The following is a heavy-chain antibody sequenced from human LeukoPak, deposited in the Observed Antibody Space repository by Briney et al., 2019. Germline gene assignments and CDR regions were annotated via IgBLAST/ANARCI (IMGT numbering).Heavy chain of an antibody. Sequence: PGGSLRLSCEASGFTFSSYGMHWVRQAPGKGLERVAGIWNDGNDKYYADSVKGRFTISRDNSKNTLYLQMNSLRAEDTAVYYCAKALRLAMASWGQGTLVTVSS. CDR2: IWNDGNDK. D-gene: IGHD5-18*01. J-gene: IGHJ4*02. V-gene: IGHV3-30*02. CDR1: GFTFSSYG. CDR3: AKALRLAMAS.